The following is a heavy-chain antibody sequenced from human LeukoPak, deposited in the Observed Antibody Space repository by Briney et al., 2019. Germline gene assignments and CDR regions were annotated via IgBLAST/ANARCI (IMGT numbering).Heavy chain of an antibody. D-gene: IGHD1-1*01. CDR3: AKVRRIGTTIHDAFDI. CDR2: ISGTGEST. J-gene: IGHJ3*02. V-gene: IGHV3-23*01. CDR1: GFTFVSYA. Sequence: PGGSLRLSCAASGFTFVSYAMTWIRQAPGEGLEWVSGISGTGESTYYADSVKGRFTISRDNSKNTVYLQMNSLRVEDTAIYYCAKVRRIGTTIHDAFDIWGQGTMVTASS.